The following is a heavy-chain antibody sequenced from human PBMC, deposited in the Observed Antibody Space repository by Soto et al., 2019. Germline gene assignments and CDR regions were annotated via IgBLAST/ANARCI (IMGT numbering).Heavy chain of an antibody. CDR3: ARGYKVVTGTTPGDWFDP. D-gene: IGHD1-1*01. V-gene: IGHV3-33*01. CDR2: IWYDGSNK. Sequence: GSLRLSCAASGVTFSSYGMHWVRQAPGKGLEWVAVIWYDGSNKYYADSVKGRFTISRDNSKNTLYLQMNSLRAEDTAVYYCARGYKVVTGTTPGDWFDPWGQGTLVTVSS. CDR1: GVTFSSYG. J-gene: IGHJ5*02.